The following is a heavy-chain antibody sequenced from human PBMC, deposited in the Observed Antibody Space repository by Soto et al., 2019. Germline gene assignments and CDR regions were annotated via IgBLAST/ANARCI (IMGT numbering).Heavy chain of an antibody. D-gene: IGHD5-18*01. CDR1: GGSISSYY. Sequence: QVQLQESGPGLVKPSETLSLTCTVSGGSISSYYWSWIRQPPGKGLEWIGYIYYSGSTNYNPSLKSRVTISVDTSNNQFSLKMSSVTAADTAVYYCARDNSYGEFDYWGQGTLVTVSS. CDR3: ARDNSYGEFDY. J-gene: IGHJ4*02. CDR2: IYYSGST. V-gene: IGHV4-59*01.